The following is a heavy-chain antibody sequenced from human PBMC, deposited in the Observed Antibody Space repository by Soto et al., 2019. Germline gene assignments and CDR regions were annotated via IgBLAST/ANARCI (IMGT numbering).Heavy chain of an antibody. CDR2: IIPFFGTA. V-gene: IGHV1-69*13. J-gene: IGHJ4*02. D-gene: IGHD4-17*01. CDR1: GGTFSTFG. CDR3: AKSAPMDAGDKYYYDF. Sequence: SVKVSCKASGGTFSTFGISWVRQAPGQGLEWMGGIIPFFGTARYSQKFEDRITITADESTNTVYMDLRSLTSEDTAIYYCAKSAPMDAGDKYYYDFWGQGALVTVSS.